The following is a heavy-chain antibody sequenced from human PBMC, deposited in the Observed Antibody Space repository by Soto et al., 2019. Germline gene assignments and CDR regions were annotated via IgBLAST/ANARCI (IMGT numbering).Heavy chain of an antibody. CDR2: ISGSGGST. V-gene: IGHV3-23*01. CDR1: GFTLSSYA. D-gene: IGHD2-8*02. J-gene: IGHJ4*02. CDR3: AKSPLVVYAMVFDY. Sequence: GGSLRLFCAASGFTLSSYAMSWVRQAPGKGLEWVSAISGSGGSTYYADSVKGRFTISRDNSKNTLYLQMNSLRAENTAVYYCAKSPLVVYAMVFDYWGQGTLVTVSS.